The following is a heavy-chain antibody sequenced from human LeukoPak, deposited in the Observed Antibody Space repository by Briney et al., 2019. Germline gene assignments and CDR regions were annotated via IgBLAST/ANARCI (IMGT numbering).Heavy chain of an antibody. V-gene: IGHV4-31*03. D-gene: IGHD3-16*01. CDR2: IYYSGST. CDR1: GGSISSGGYY. Sequence: SETLSLTCTVSGGSISSGGYYWSWIRQHPGKGLEWIGYIYYSGSTYYNPFLKSRVTISVDTSKNQFSLKLSSVTAADTAVYYCAREARYALDWFDPWGQGTLVTVSS. J-gene: IGHJ5*02. CDR3: AREARYALDWFDP.